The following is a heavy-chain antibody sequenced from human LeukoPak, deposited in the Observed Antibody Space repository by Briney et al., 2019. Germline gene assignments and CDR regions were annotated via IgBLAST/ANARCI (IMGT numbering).Heavy chain of an antibody. V-gene: IGHV1-3*01. CDR3: ARVPLHDRNDYYYPH. CDR1: GYTFTDYG. J-gene: IGHJ1*01. D-gene: IGHD3-10*01. Sequence: ASVKVSCKPSGYTFTDYGMHWVRQAPGQRLEWMAWINAGNGDAKYSQKFQGRVTITRDTSASTAYMELSSLRSEDTGVCYCARVPLHDRNDYYYPHWGQGTVVTVSS. CDR2: INAGNGDA.